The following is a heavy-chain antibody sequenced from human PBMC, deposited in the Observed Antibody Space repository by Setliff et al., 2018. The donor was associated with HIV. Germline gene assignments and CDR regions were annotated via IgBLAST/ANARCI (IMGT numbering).Heavy chain of an antibody. CDR1: QNSFSDDY. Sequence: ASVKVSCKASQNSFSDDYMNWVRQAPGQRPEWMGWIRLPRGGTKYVQKFQGRVSLTWDTSISTGYMELRRLRSDDTAIYYCVTSPGSFLAQDATEAGDAWGQGSLVTVTS. CDR3: VTSPGSFLAQDATEAGDA. CDR2: IRLPRGGT. D-gene: IGHD6-13*01. J-gene: IGHJ5*02. V-gene: IGHV1-2*02.